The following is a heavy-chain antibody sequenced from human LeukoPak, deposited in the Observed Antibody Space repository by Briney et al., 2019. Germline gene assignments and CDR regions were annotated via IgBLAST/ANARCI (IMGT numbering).Heavy chain of an antibody. V-gene: IGHV4-59*01. CDR2: ISNSGST. CDR1: DGSISTYY. J-gene: IGHJ4*02. Sequence: SETLSLTCTVSDGSISTYYWNWIRQSPGKGLEWIGYISNSGSTNHNASLKSRVTISIDTSKNQFSLKLSSVTAADTAVYYCARGSRGYSYGWGQGTLVTVSS. D-gene: IGHD5-18*01. CDR3: ARGSRGYSYG.